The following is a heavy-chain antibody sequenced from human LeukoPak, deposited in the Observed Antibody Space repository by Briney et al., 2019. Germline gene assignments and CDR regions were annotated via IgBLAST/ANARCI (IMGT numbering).Heavy chain of an antibody. V-gene: IGHV3-7*01. CDR3: ARRTLPYLDV. D-gene: IGHD1/OR15-1a*01. CDR1: GFTFSSSW. CDR2: IKQDGSEE. J-gene: IGHJ6*03. Sequence: GGSLRLSWAASGFTFSSSWMTWVRQAPGKGLEWVANIKQDGSEESYVDSVRGRFTISRDNAENSLYLQMNSLRAEDTAVYFCARRTLPYLDVWGKGTTVTVSS.